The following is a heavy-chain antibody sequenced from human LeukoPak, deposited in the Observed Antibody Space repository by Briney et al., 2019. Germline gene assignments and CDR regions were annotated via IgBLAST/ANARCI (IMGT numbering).Heavy chain of an antibody. CDR3: AKLGNSNPLRLPFDY. CDR1: GFTFSKYA. J-gene: IGHJ4*02. CDR2: ITGTGGST. Sequence: GGSLRLSCAASGFTFSKYAMSWVRQAPGKGLEWVSTITGTGGSTYYADSVRGRFTISRDNSKNTLYLQMNSLRAEDTAVYYCAKLGNSNPLRLPFDYWGQGTLVTVSS. V-gene: IGHV3-23*01. D-gene: IGHD4-23*01.